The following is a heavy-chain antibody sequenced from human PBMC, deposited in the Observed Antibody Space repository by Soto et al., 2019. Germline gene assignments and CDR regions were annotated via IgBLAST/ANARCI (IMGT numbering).Heavy chain of an antibody. V-gene: IGHV3-7*01. CDR1: GFTFSSYW. D-gene: IGHD2-15*01. CDR3: ARDPSVVVVAATPYYYYGMDV. CDR2: IKQDGSEK. Sequence: EVQLVESGGDLVQPGGSLRLSCAASGFTFSSYWMSWVRQAPGKGLEWVANIKQDGSEKYYVDSVKGRFTISRDNAKNSLYLQMNSLRAEDTAVYYCARDPSVVVVAATPYYYYGMDVWGQGTTVTVSS. J-gene: IGHJ6*02.